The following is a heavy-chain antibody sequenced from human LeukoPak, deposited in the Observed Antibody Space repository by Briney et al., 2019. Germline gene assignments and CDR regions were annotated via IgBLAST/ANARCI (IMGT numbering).Heavy chain of an antibody. CDR2: ISYDGSNK. Sequence: PGRSLRLSCAASGFTFSSYAMHWVRQAPGKGLEWVAVISYDGSNKYYADSVKGRFTISRDNSKNTLYLQMNSLRAEDTAVYYCARGVPSEMATMDYWGQGTLVTVSS. CDR3: ARGVPSEMATMDY. CDR1: GFTFSSYA. D-gene: IGHD5-24*01. J-gene: IGHJ4*02. V-gene: IGHV3-30*04.